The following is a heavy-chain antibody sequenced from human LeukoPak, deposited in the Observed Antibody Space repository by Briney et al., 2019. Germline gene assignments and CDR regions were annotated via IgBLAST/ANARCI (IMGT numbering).Heavy chain of an antibody. Sequence: GGSLRLSCAASGFTVSSNYMSWVRQAPGKGLEWVANIKQDGSEKYYVDSVKGRFTISRDNAKNSLYLQMNSLRAEDTAVYYCAREIAYWGQGTLVTVSS. J-gene: IGHJ4*02. V-gene: IGHV3-7*01. CDR2: IKQDGSEK. CDR1: GFTVSSNY. CDR3: AREIAY. D-gene: IGHD3-22*01.